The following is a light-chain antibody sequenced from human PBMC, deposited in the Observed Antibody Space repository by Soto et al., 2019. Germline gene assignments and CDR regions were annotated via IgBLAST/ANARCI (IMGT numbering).Light chain of an antibody. CDR2: IAS. CDR3: QQYGSSPWT. V-gene: IGKV3-20*01. Sequence: EIVLTQAPGTLSLSPGERATLSCRASQSVSSNYLAWYQQKPGQTPRLLIYIASTRAPGIPDRFSGSGSGTHFTLTISRVEPEDFAVYYCQQYGSSPWTVGQGTKVEIK. J-gene: IGKJ1*01. CDR1: QSVSSNY.